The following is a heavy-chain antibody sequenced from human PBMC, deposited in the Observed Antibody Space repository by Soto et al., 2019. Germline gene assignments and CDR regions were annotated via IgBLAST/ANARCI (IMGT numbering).Heavy chain of an antibody. D-gene: IGHD3-9*01. CDR3: ARSAPFDIYAITPVEF. Sequence: ASVKVSCKASGYDFTAYDINWVRQASRQGLEWMGWMNPINGATGTARRFQGRVSLSRNTATGTAYMELRSLRSDDTAVYYCARSAPFDIYAITPVEFWGQGTLVTVSS. CDR1: GYDFTAYD. V-gene: IGHV1-8*02. CDR2: MNPINGAT. J-gene: IGHJ4*02.